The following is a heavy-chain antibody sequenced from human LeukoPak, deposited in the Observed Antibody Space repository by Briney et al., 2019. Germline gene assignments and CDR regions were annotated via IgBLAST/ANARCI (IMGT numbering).Heavy chain of an antibody. J-gene: IGHJ6*02. D-gene: IGHD6-13*01. CDR2: IIPILGIA. CDR1: GGTFSSYA. CDR3: ARQLSAPDAAGYYGMDV. Sequence: SVKVSCKASGGTFSSYAISWVRQAPGQGLEWMGRIIPILGIANYAQKFRGRVTITADKSTSTAYMELSSLRSEDTAVYYCARQLSAPDAAGYYGMDVWGQGTTVTVSS. V-gene: IGHV1-69*04.